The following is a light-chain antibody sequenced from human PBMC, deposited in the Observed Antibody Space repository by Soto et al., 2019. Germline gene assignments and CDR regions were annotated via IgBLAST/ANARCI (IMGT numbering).Light chain of an antibody. J-gene: IGKJ2*01. CDR3: QQFSGSPYTYT. CDR1: QGVVSGY. CDR2: DTS. V-gene: IGKV3D-20*01. Sequence: EIVLTQSPATLSLSPGERATLSCGASQGVVSGYLAWYQQKPGLAPRLLIYDTSSRAPGIPDRFSGSGSGADFTLTIDILEPEDFAVYYCQQFSGSPYTYTFCQGTRLEIK.